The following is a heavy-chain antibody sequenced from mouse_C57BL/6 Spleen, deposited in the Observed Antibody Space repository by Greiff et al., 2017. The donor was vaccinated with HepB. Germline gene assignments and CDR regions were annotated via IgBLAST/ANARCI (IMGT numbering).Heavy chain of an antibody. J-gene: IGHJ2*01. CDR1: GYTFTSYW. Sequence: VQLQQPGAELVRPGSSVKLSCKASGYTFTSYWMHWVKQRPIQGLEWIGNIDPSDSETHYNQKFKDKATLTVDKSSSTAYMQLSSLTSEDSAVYYCAREGIRSHYFDYWGQGTTLTVSS. V-gene: IGHV1-52*01. CDR3: AREGIRSHYFDY. CDR2: IDPSDSET.